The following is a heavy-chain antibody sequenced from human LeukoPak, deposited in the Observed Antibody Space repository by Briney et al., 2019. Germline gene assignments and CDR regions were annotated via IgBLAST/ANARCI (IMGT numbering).Heavy chain of an antibody. J-gene: IGHJ5*02. CDR3: AKDPGRLTTGGWFDP. CDR1: GFTFSSYG. V-gene: IGHV3-30*18. Sequence: GGSLRLSCAASGFTFSSYGMHWVRQAPGKGLEWVAVISYDGSNKHYADSVKGRFTISRDNSKNTLYLQMNSLRAEDTAVYYCAKDPGRLTTGGWFDPWGQGTLVTVSS. CDR2: ISYDGSNK. D-gene: IGHD4-17*01.